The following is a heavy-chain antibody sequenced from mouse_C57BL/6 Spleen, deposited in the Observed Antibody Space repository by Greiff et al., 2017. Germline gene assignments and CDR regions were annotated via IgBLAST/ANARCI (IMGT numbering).Heavy chain of an antibody. CDR1: GYTFTDYE. V-gene: IGHV1-15*01. Sequence: QVHVKQSGAELVRPGASVTLSCKASGYTFTDYEMNWVKQTPVHGLEWIGAIDPETGGTASNQKFKGKAILTADKSSSTAYMELRSLTSEDAAVYYCTRGRLRDYGGQGTTLTVSA. CDR2: IDPETGGT. J-gene: IGHJ2*01. CDR3: TRGRLRDY.